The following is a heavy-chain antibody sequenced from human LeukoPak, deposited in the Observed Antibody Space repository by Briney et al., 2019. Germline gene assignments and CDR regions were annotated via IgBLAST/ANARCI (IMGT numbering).Heavy chain of an antibody. Sequence: AESLKMSCKGSGYSVTSYRIGWVRQMTGQGLEWMGIIYPCDSDTRYSPSFQGQVTISADKSISTAYLQWSSLKASDTAMYYCARRGRWLLGSRYYYYYMDVWGKGTTVTVSS. J-gene: IGHJ6*03. D-gene: IGHD5-24*01. V-gene: IGHV5-51*01. CDR1: GYSVTSYR. CDR3: ARRGRWLLGSRYYYYYMDV. CDR2: IYPCDSDT.